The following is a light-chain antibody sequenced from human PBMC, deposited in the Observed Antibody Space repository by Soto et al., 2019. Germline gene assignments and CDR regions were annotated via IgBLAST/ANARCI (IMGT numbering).Light chain of an antibody. J-gene: IGKJ2*02. CDR1: QVIPSQ. Sequence: DIQMTQSPSSVSASVGDRVTITVRASQVIPSQLAWYQQKPGKAPKLLIYAASSLQSGVPSRFSGSGSGSDFTLTISNLQPEDFATYYCQQANSFPCTFGQGTKLEIK. CDR2: AAS. V-gene: IGKV1-12*01. CDR3: QQANSFPCT.